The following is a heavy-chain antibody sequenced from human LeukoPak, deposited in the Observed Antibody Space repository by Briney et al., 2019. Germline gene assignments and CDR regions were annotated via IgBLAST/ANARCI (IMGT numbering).Heavy chain of an antibody. CDR1: GGSLSNNNYY. CDR3: ATWRIAKTGFDY. CDR2: IYYSGSP. V-gene: IGHV4-39*01. D-gene: IGHD6-6*01. Sequence: SETLSLTCTVSGGSLSNNNYYWAWIRQPPGKGLECIGSIYYSGSPYYNPSLKSRVTISVDTSKNQFSLRLSSVTAADTAVYYCATWRIAKTGFDYWGQGTLVTVSS. J-gene: IGHJ4*02.